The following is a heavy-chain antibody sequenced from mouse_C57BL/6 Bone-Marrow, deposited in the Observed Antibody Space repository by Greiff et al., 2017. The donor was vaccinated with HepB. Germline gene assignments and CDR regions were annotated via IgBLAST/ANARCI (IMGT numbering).Heavy chain of an antibody. CDR1: GFSINSDCY. D-gene: IGHD2-5*01. CDR3: SRAPYSNYSYAMDY. CDR2: TFYSGIT. V-gene: IGHV3-3*01. Sequence: EVQLQESGPSLVRPSQTLSLTCTVTGFSINSDCYWIWIRQFPGNKLEYIGYTFYSGITYYNPSLESRTYITRDTSKNQFSLKLSSVTTEDTATYYCSRAPYSNYSYAMDYWGQGTSVTVSS. J-gene: IGHJ4*01.